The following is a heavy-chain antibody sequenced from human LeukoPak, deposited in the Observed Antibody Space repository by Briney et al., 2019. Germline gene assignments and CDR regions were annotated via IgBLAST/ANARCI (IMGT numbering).Heavy chain of an antibody. D-gene: IGHD5-18*01. CDR1: GYTLAELS. Sequence: ASVKVSCKVSGYTLAELSMHWVRQAPGKGLEWMGGFDPEDGETIYAQKFQGRVTITRDTSASTAYMELSSLRSEDTAVYYCAIWASRLPQVWDYCGMDVWGQGTTVTVSS. J-gene: IGHJ6*02. CDR3: AIWASRLPQVWDYCGMDV. CDR2: FDPEDGET. V-gene: IGHV1-24*01.